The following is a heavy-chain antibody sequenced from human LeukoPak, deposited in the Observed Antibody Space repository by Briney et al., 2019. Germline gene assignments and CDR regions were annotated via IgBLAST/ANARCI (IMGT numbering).Heavy chain of an antibody. D-gene: IGHD6-6*01. CDR2: IWYDGSNK. CDR3: ARAEGSSYHFDY. J-gene: IGHJ4*02. CDR1: GFTFSSYG. Sequence: PGRSLRLSCAASGFTFSSYGMHWVRQAPGKGLEWVAVIWYDGSNKYYADSVKGRFTISRDNSKNTLYLQMNSLRAEDTAGYYCARAEGSSYHFDYWGQGTLVTVSS. V-gene: IGHV3-33*01.